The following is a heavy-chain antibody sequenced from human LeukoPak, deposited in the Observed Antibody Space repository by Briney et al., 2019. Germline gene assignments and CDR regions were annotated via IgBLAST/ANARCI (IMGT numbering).Heavy chain of an antibody. Sequence: QPGGSLRLSCAASGFTFSSYAMHWVRQAPGKGLEWVAVISYDGSNKYYADSVRGRFTISRDNSKNTLYLQMNSLRAEDTAVYYCARVLRTAAADPFDYWGQGTLVTVSS. CDR3: ARVLRTAAADPFDY. CDR2: ISYDGSNK. J-gene: IGHJ4*02. CDR1: GFTFSSYA. V-gene: IGHV3-30*04. D-gene: IGHD6-13*01.